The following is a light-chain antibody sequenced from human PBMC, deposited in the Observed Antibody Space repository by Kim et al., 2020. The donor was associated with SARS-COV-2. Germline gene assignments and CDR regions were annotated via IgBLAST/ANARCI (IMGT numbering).Light chain of an antibody. CDR2: DVS. CDR3: SSYTSSGTFV. Sequence: GQSINISCTGTSNEVGGYNYDSWYKQYPVKAPKLIIYDVSKRPSGVSNRFSGSKSANTASLTISGLQAEDEVDYYCSSYTSSGTFVFGGGTQLTVL. CDR1: SNEVGGYNY. J-gene: IGLJ2*01. V-gene: IGLV2-14*04.